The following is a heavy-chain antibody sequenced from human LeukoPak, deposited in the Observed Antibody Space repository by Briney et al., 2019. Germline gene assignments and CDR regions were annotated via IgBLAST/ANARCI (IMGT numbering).Heavy chain of an antibody. V-gene: IGHV1-2*02. Sequence: ASVNVSCKAPGYTFTGYYMHWVRPAPGQGLEWMGWINPNSGGTNYAQKFQGRVTMTRDTSISTAYMELSRLRSDDTAVYYCARDRTGRDGYNFPDYWGQGTLVTVSS. CDR3: ARDRTGRDGYNFPDY. J-gene: IGHJ4*02. CDR1: GYTFTGYY. CDR2: INPNSGGT. D-gene: IGHD5-24*01.